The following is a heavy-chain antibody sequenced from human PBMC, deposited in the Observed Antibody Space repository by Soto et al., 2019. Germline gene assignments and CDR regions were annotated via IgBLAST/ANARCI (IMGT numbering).Heavy chain of an antibody. V-gene: IGHV4-30-4*01. CDR3: ARGGHRAAISLLGAFDI. CDR2: IYYSGST. Sequence: PSETLSLTCTVFGGSISSGDYYWSWIRQPPGKGLEWIGYIYYSGSTYYNPSLKSRVTISVDTSKNQFSLKLSSVTAADTAVYYCARGGHRAAISLLGAFDIWGQGTMVTVSS. D-gene: IGHD2-2*02. CDR1: GGSISSGDYY. J-gene: IGHJ3*02.